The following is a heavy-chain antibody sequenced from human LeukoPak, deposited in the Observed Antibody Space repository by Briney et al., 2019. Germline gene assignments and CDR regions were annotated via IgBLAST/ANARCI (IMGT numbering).Heavy chain of an antibody. CDR2: IRTYNAET. V-gene: IGHV1-18*01. CDR3: ARALFGNDRVSFTEFDF. D-gene: IGHD1-1*01. Sequence: GASVKVSCKASGGSFSSYVITWVRQAPGQGLEWMGWIRTYNAETHYAEKPQGRVTMTTDTSTSTAFMELRSLTSDDTAVYYCARALFGNDRVSFTEFDFWGQGALVTVSS. J-gene: IGHJ4*02. CDR1: GGSFSSYV.